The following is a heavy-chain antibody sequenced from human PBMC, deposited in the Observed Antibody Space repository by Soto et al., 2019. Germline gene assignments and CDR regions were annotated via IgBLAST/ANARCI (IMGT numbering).Heavy chain of an antibody. J-gene: IGHJ6*02. CDR3: ARELAFYDLPYYYGMDV. CDR1: GYTFTDYY. V-gene: IGHV1-2*02. CDR2: IYPRSGVT. Sequence: ASVKVSFKTSGYTFTDYYIHWVRQAPGQGLEWMGWIYPRSGVTNNAQKFQGRVTMTKDTSISTAYMELSRLTSDDTAVYFCARELAFYDLPYYYGMDVWGQGTTVTVSS. D-gene: IGHD3-3*02.